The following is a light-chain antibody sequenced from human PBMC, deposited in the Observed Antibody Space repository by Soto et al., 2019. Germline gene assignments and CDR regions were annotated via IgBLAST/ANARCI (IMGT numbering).Light chain of an antibody. J-gene: IGLJ3*02. CDR1: SSDIGRYDY. V-gene: IGLV2-14*03. CDR2: RVI. CDR3: GSYTSATTWV. Sequence: QSALTQPASVSGSPGQSITISCTGTSSDIGRYDYVSWYQQFPGKAPKLMIYRVINRPSGVSDRFSGSKSGNSASLSISSLQPEDEASYFCGSYTSATTWVFGGGTKLTVL.